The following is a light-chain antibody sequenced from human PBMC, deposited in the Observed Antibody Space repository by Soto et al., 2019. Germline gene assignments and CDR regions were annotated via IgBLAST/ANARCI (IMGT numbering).Light chain of an antibody. CDR3: QQYNDWPYT. V-gene: IGKV3-15*01. J-gene: IGKJ2*01. CDR1: QSVSNN. CDR2: GAS. Sequence: EIVMTQSPATLSVSPGDRATLSCRASQSVSNNLAWYQQKPGQAPRLLIYGASTRATGIPARFSDSGSGKEFTLTISSLQSEDFAVYFCQQYNDWPYTFGQGTKLEIK.